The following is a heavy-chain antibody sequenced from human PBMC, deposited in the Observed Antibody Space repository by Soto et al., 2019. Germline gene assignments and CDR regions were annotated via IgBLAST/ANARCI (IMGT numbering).Heavy chain of an antibody. Sequence: SETLSLTCTVSGGSISSGDYYWSWIRQPPGKGLEWIGYIYYSGSTYYNPSLKSRVTISVDTSKNQFSLKLSSVTAADTAVYYCARDLGWRRYGMDVWGQGTTVTVSS. CDR2: IYYSGST. CDR3: ARDLGWRRYGMDV. D-gene: IGHD7-27*01. CDR1: GGSISSGDYY. J-gene: IGHJ6*02. V-gene: IGHV4-30-4*01.